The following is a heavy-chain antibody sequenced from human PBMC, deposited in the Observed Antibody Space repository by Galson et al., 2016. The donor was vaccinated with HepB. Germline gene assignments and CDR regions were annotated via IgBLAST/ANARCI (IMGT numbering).Heavy chain of an antibody. V-gene: IGHV3-23*01. J-gene: IGHJ4*02. CDR2: ISGNGGRT. D-gene: IGHD5-24*01. CDR3: AKGRWDFDS. CDR1: GFTFSDYA. Sequence: SLRLSCAASGFTFSDYAMSWARQAPGKGLEWVSGISGNGGRTYYADSVEGRVTISRDNSKNTLYLQMHSLRGEDTAVYYCAKGRWDFDSWGQGTLVTVSS.